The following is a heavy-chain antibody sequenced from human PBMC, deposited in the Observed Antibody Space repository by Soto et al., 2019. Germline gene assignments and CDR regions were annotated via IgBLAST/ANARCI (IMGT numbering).Heavy chain of an antibody. Sequence: SVKISCKASGFTFTSSAMQWVRQARRQRLEWIGWIVVGSGNTNYAQKFQERVTITRDMSTSTAYMELSSLRSEDTAVYYCAALTPGYSSGWSIDYWGQGTLVTVSS. D-gene: IGHD6-19*01. CDR3: AALTPGYSSGWSIDY. V-gene: IGHV1-58*02. J-gene: IGHJ4*02. CDR1: GFTFTSSA. CDR2: IVVGSGNT.